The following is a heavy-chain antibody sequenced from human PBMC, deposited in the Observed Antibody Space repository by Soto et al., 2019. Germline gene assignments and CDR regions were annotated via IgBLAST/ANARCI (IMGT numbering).Heavy chain of an antibody. J-gene: IGHJ3*02. CDR2: IYYTGST. CDR1: GGSISSYY. V-gene: IGHV4-59*01. Sequence: QVQLQESGPGLVKPSETLSLTCTVSGGSISSYYWSWIRQPPGKGLEWIGNIYYTGSTNYNPSLKSRVTISVDTSKNQLSLKLSSVTAADTAVYYCANWSGYSFASDIWGQGIMVTVSS. D-gene: IGHD3-3*01. CDR3: ANWSGYSFASDI.